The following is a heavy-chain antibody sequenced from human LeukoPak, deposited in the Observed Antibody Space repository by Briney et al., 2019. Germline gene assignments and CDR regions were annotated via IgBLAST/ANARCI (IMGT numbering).Heavy chain of an antibody. Sequence: SETLSLTCTVSGGSFSNYNYYWGWIRQSPGKGLEWIGSIHYVGSTYYNPSLKSRVTISVDTSKNQFSLNLSSVTAADTAVYYCARQDNFDFWSGFFDYWGLGALVTVSS. J-gene: IGHJ4*02. V-gene: IGHV4-39*01. D-gene: IGHD3-3*01. CDR3: ARQDNFDFWSGFFDY. CDR2: IHYVGST. CDR1: GGSFSNYNYY.